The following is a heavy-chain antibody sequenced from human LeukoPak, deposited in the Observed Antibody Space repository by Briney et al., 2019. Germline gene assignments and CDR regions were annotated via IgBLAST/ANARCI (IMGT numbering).Heavy chain of an antibody. Sequence: GASVKVSCKASGYTFTSYGISWVRQAPGQGLEWMGWISAYNGNTNYAQKLQGRVTMTTDTSTSTAYMELRSLRSDDTAVYYCARVVGGPNYRSGNWFDPWGQGTLVTVSS. CDR1: GYTFTSYG. J-gene: IGHJ5*02. D-gene: IGHD3-10*01. V-gene: IGHV1-18*01. CDR2: ISAYNGNT. CDR3: ARVVGGPNYRSGNWFDP.